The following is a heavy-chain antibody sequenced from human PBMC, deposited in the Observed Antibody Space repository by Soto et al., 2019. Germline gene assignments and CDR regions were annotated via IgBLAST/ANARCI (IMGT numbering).Heavy chain of an antibody. D-gene: IGHD6-13*01. J-gene: IGHJ3*02. CDR3: ARDRTPYSSSWYHAFDI. CDR1: GFIFSSYG. Sequence: GGSLRLSCAASGFIFSSYGMHWVRQAPGKGLEWVAVIWYDGSNKYYADSVKGRFTISRDNSKNTLYLQMNSLRAEDTAVYYCARDRTPYSSSWYHAFDIWGQGTMVTVSS. V-gene: IGHV3-33*01. CDR2: IWYDGSNK.